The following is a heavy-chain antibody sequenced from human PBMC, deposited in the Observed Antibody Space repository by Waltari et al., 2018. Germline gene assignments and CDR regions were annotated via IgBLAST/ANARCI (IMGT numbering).Heavy chain of an antibody. CDR2: IYYSGST. D-gene: IGHD2-2*02. CDR1: GGSISSYY. V-gene: IGHV4-59*01. J-gene: IGHJ4*02. Sequence: QVQLQESGPGLVKPSETLSLTCTVSGGSISSYYWSWIRQPPGKGLEWIGYIYYSGSTNYNPSLKSRVTISVDTSKNQFSLKLSSVTAADTAVYYCARGGRYCSSTSCYKSPSYFDYWGQGTLVTVSS. CDR3: ARGGRYCSSTSCYKSPSYFDY.